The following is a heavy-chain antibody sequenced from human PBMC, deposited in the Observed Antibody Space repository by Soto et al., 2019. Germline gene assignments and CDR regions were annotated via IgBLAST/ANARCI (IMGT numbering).Heavy chain of an antibody. J-gene: IGHJ4*02. CDR2: IYYSGST. V-gene: IGHV4-31*03. D-gene: IGHD6-6*01. CDR1: GGSISSGGYY. CDR3: ARGGQLADFDY. Sequence: SETLSLTCTVSVVSGGSISSGGYYWSWIRQHPGKGLEWIGYIYYSGSTYYNPSLKSRVTISVDTSRNQFSLSLSSVTVADTAVYYCARGGQLADFDYWGQGTLVTVSS.